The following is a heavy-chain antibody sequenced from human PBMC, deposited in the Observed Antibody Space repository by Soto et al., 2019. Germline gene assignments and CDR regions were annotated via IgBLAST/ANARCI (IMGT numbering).Heavy chain of an antibody. CDR1: GFTFGDYA. V-gene: IGHV3-49*03. J-gene: IGHJ3*02. CDR3: TRDLLGVRAFDM. D-gene: IGHD3-16*01. CDR2: IRSTASGGTA. Sequence: EVQLVESGGDLVQPGRSLRLSCTTSGFTFGDYAVSWLRQAPGKGLEWGSFIRSTASGGTAESAAAVKGRFTISRDDSTSSASLQMNSLKTDDTAVYYGTRDLLGVRAFDMWGQGTMVTVSS.